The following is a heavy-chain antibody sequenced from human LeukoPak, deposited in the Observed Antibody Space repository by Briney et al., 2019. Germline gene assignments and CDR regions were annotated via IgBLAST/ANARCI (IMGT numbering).Heavy chain of an antibody. D-gene: IGHD3/OR15-3a*01. V-gene: IGHV1-2*02. CDR2: INAASGGT. CDR1: GYTFTGYY. CDR3: AGQKAPRQMDS. J-gene: IGHJ4*02. Sequence: ASVKVSCKASGYTFTGYYMHWVRQAPGQGLEWMGWINAASGGTLYAQNFQGRVTMTRDTSISKAYMELSELRSDDTAVYYFAGQKAPRQMDSGGQEPLVTVSS.